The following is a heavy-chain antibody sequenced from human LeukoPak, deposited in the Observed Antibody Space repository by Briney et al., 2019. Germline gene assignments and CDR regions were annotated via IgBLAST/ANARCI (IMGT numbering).Heavy chain of an antibody. J-gene: IGHJ5*02. V-gene: IGHV1-2*02. CDR2: INPNRVGT. CDR1: VYTFTDYY. Sequence: ASVKVSCMASVYTFTDYYMQWLGQAPGQGREWMGWINPNRVGTNYAQKFQGRVTMTRDTSISTAYMELSRLRSDETAVYNCARDLSAWGQGTLVTVSS. CDR3: ARDLSA.